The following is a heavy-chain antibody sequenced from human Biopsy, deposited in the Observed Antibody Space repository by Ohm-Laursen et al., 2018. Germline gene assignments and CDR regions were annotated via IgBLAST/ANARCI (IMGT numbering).Heavy chain of an antibody. J-gene: IGHJ6*02. CDR2: IYYDGIT. V-gene: IGHV4-38-2*01. D-gene: IGHD5-12*01. CDR1: GYSVTNDYY. Sequence: ATLSLTCAVSGYSVTNDYYWGWIRQPPGKGLEWIGNIYYDGITYYNPSLKSRVAMSVDTPKNQFSLRLTSVTAADTAVYYCARVAGGYAYYYGMDVWGQGTTVIVSS. CDR3: ARVAGGYAYYYGMDV.